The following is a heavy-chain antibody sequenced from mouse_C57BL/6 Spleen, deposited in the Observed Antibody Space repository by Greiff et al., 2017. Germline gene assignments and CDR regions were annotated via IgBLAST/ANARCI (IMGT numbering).Heavy chain of an antibody. V-gene: IGHV1-55*01. Sequence: QVQLQQPGAELVKPGASVKMSCKASGYTFTSYWITWVKQRPGQGLEWIGDIYPGSGSTNYNEKFKSKATLTVDTSSSTAYMQLSSLTSEDSAVYYCASSGVYDGYFFYAMDYWGQGTSVTVSS. D-gene: IGHD2-3*01. CDR1: GYTFTSYW. J-gene: IGHJ4*01. CDR3: ASSGVYDGYFFYAMDY. CDR2: IYPGSGST.